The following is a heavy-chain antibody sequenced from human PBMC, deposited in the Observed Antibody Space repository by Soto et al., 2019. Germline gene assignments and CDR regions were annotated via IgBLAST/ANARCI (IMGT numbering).Heavy chain of an antibody. Sequence: GASVKVSCKASGYTFTSYGISWVRQAPGQGLEWMGWISAYNGNTNYAQKLQGRVTMTTDTSTSTAYMELRSLRSDDTAVYYCARPYSGSYCDPLWCGDFDYWGQGTLVTVSS. V-gene: IGHV1-18*04. CDR2: ISAYNGNT. CDR3: ARPYSGSYCDPLWCGDFDY. CDR1: GYTFTSYG. J-gene: IGHJ4*02. D-gene: IGHD1-26*01.